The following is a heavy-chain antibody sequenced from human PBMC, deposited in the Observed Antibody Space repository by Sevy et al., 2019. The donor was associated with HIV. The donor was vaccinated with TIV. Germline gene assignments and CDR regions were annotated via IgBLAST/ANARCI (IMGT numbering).Heavy chain of an antibody. CDR2: FDPEDGET. Sequence: ASVKVSCKVSGKTLSDLSMHWVRQAPGKGLEWMGSFDPEDGETLYAQTFRARVTMTEDTSTDTAYMELSSLRSEDTAVYYSATTKDYYDSSGDPFDYWGQGSLVTVSS. CDR1: GKTLSDLS. D-gene: IGHD3-22*01. J-gene: IGHJ4*02. CDR3: ATTKDYYDSSGDPFDY. V-gene: IGHV1-24*01.